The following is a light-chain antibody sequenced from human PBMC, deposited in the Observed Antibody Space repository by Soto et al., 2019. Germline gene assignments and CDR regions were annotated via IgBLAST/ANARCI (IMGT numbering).Light chain of an antibody. J-gene: IGKJ1*01. Sequence: EIVLTQSPGTLSLSPGERATLSCRASQSVSSNYLAWFLQKPGQAPRLLIYAASSRATGIPDRFSGSGSGTDFTLTISRLEPEDFAVYYCQQYGSSPQTFGQGTKVEIK. V-gene: IGKV3-20*01. CDR2: AAS. CDR3: QQYGSSPQT. CDR1: QSVSSNY.